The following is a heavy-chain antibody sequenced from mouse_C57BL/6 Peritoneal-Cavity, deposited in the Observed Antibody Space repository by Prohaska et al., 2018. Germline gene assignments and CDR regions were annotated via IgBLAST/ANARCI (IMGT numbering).Heavy chain of an antibody. V-gene: IGHV11-2*01. CDR2: INSDGSAI. D-gene: IGHD2-1*01. CDR3: MRYGNYWYFDV. J-gene: IGHJ1*03. CDR1: WFTFSGFW. Sequence: EVQLLETGGGLVQPGGSRGLSCEGSWFTFSGFWMSWVLQTPGKTLEWIGDINSDGSAINYAPSIKDRFTIFRDNDKSTLYLQMSNVRSEDTATYFCMRYGNYWYFDVWGTGTTVTVSS.